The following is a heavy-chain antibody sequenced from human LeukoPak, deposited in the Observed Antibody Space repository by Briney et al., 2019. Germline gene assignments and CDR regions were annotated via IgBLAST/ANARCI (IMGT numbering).Heavy chain of an antibody. J-gene: IGHJ6*02. CDR3: ARVYGSIYYYHGMDV. V-gene: IGHV3-72*01. CDR1: GFILSDQY. Sequence: QTGGSLRLSCAASGFILSDQYMNWVRQAPGKGLEWVGRTRNKANSYTTQYAASVKGRFTISRDDSQNSLYLQMNSLKTEDTAVYYCARVYGSIYYYHGMDVWGQGTTVTVSS. CDR2: TRNKANSYTT. D-gene: IGHD4-23*01.